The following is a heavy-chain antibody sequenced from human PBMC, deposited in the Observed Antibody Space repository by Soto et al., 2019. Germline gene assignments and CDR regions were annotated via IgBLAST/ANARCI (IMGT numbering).Heavy chain of an antibody. CDR3: ARNGYCISTSCYDFDY. CDR1: GFTFSSYA. D-gene: IGHD2-2*01. CDR2: ISYDGSNK. Sequence: GGSLRLSCAASGFTFSSYAMHWVRQAPGKGLEWVAVISYDGSNKYYADSVKGRFTISRDNSKNTLYLQMNSLRAEDTAVYYCARNGYCISTSCYDFDYAGQGPLVTVSS. V-gene: IGHV3-30-3*01. J-gene: IGHJ4*02.